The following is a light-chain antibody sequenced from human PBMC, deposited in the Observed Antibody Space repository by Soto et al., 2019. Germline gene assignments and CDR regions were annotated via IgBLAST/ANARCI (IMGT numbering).Light chain of an antibody. Sequence: QSALTQPASVSGSPGQSITISCTGTSSDVGGYDYVSWYQQHPGKAPKLVVYEVTKRPSGVSTRFSGSKSGNTASLTISGLQSEDESDYFCSSYTSSNTLVVFGGGTKVTVL. CDR1: SSDVGGYDY. CDR3: SSYTSSNTLVV. V-gene: IGLV2-14*01. CDR2: EVT. J-gene: IGLJ2*01.